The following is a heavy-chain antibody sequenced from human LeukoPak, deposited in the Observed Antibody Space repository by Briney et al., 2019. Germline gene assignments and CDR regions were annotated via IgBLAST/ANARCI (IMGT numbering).Heavy chain of an antibody. Sequence: SETLSLTCTVSGGSISSSSYYWGWIRQPPGKGLEWIGSIYYSGSTYYNPSLKSRVTISVDKSKNQFSLKLSSVTAADTAVYYCARSGDISIEKWGQGILVTVSS. V-gene: IGHV4-39*07. J-gene: IGHJ4*02. CDR3: ARSGDISIEK. D-gene: IGHD4-17*01. CDR2: IYYSGST. CDR1: GGSISSSSYY.